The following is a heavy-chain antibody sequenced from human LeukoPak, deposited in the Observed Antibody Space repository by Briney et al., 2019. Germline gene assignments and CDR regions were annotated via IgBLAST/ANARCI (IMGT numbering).Heavy chain of an antibody. CDR2: LQNDGSDI. D-gene: IGHD3-10*01. CDR3: ARPDNYYGTGSYLY. CDR1: GFTFSNYG. Sequence: GGSLRLSCAASGFTFSNYGMHWVRQAPDKGLEWVAFLQNDGSDIHYADSVEGRFTISRDNSKNTLYLQMNSLRAEDTAVYYCARPDNYYGTGSYLYWGQGTLVTVSS. J-gene: IGHJ4*02. V-gene: IGHV3-30*12.